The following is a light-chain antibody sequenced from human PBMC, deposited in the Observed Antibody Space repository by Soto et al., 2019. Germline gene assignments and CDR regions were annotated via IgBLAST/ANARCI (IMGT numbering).Light chain of an antibody. J-gene: IGLJ1*01. Sequence: QSALTQPASVSGSPGQSITISCTGTSSDVGSYNLVSWYQQHPVKAPKLMIYEVSKRPSGVSNRFSGSKSGNTASLTIAGLQAEDEADYCCCSYAGSSTNVFGTGTKLTVL. CDR3: CSYAGSSTNV. CDR2: EVS. CDR1: SSDVGSYNL. V-gene: IGLV2-23*02.